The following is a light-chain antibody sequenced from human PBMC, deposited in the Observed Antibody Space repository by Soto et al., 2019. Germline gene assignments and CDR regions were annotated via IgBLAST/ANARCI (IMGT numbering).Light chain of an antibody. CDR3: SAYTGSNSFV. J-gene: IGLJ1*01. CDR1: SSDVGGYNY. Sequence: QSALTQPASVSGSPGQSITISCTGTSSDVGGYNYVSWYQQHPGKVPKLLIYEVSNRPSGVPNRFSGSKSGNTASLTISGLQAEDEADYYCSAYTGSNSFVFGTGTKVTVL. V-gene: IGLV2-14*01. CDR2: EVS.